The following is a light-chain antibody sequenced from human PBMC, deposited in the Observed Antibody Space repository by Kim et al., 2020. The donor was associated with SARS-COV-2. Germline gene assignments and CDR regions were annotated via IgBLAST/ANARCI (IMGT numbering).Light chain of an antibody. V-gene: IGLV1-40*01. CDR3: QCYDSRLSGPV. CDR1: SSSSGAGYD. J-gene: IGLJ2*01. Sequence: VTITATGRSSSSGAGYDVHWYQQLPGTAPKLLIDGNSHRPSGAPDRFSAFKSGTSASLAINGLQAEDEADYYCQCYDSRLSGPVFGGGTQLTVL. CDR2: GNS.